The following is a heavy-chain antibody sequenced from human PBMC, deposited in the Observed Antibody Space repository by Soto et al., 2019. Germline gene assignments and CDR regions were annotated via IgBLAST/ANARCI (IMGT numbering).Heavy chain of an antibody. CDR3: ASRRYCSGGSCPTIYGMDV. D-gene: IGHD2-15*01. J-gene: IGHJ6*02. V-gene: IGHV4-34*01. CDR1: GGSFSGYY. CDR2: INHSGST. Sequence: ETLSLTCAVYGGSFSGYYWSWIRQPPGKGLEWIGEINHSGSTNYNPSLKSRVTISVDTSKNQFSLKLSSVTAADTAVYYCASRRYCSGGSCPTIYGMDVWGQGTTVTVSS.